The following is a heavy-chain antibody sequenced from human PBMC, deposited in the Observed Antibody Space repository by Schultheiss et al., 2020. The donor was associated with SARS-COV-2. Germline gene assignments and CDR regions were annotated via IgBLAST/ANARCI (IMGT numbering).Heavy chain of an antibody. CDR2: IYYSGST. CDR3: ARGGGDCSSTSCQGIYYYYMDV. CDR1: DGSISSSSYY. J-gene: IGHJ6*03. D-gene: IGHD2-2*01. V-gene: IGHV4-61*05. Sequence: SETLSLTCTVSDGSISSSSYYWGWIRQPPGKGLEWIGYIYYSGSTNYNPSLKSRVTISVDTSNNQFSLKLSSVTAADTAVYYCARGGGDCSSTSCQGIYYYYMDVWGKGTTVTVSS.